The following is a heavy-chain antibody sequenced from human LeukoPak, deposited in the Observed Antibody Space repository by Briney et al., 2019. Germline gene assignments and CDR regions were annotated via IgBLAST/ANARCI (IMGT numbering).Heavy chain of an antibody. V-gene: IGHV4-39*01. CDR1: GGSISSSSYY. D-gene: IGHD3-22*01. Sequence: SETLSLTCTVSGGSISSSSYYWGWIRQPPGKGLEWIGSIYYSGSTYYNPSLKSRVTISVDTPKNQFSLKLSSVTAADTAVYYCARHGDYYDSSGPLDYWGQGTLVTVSS. J-gene: IGHJ4*02. CDR2: IYYSGST. CDR3: ARHGDYYDSSGPLDY.